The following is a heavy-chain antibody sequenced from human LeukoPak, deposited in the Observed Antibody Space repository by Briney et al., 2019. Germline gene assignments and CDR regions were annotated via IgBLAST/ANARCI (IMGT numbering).Heavy chain of an antibody. J-gene: IGHJ4*02. CDR3: ARDLRRIAARPEGYFDY. CDR2: ISYDGSNK. CDR1: GFTFSSYA. V-gene: IGHV3-30-3*01. Sequence: GGSLRLSCAASGFTFSSYAMHWVRQGPGKGLEWVAVISYDGSNKYYADSVKGRFTISRDNSKNTLYLQMNSLRAEDTAVYYCARDLRRIAARPEGYFDYWGQGTLVTVSS. D-gene: IGHD6-6*01.